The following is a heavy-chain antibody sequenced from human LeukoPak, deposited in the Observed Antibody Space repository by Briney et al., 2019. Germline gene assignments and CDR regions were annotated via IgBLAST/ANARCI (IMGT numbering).Heavy chain of an antibody. CDR1: GFTFSSYA. D-gene: IGHD6-19*01. V-gene: IGHV3-9*01. CDR3: AKGSDSSGWYGSDY. J-gene: IGHJ4*02. CDR2: ISWNSGSI. Sequence: GGSLRLSCAASGFTFSSYAMSWVRQAPGKGLEWVSGISWNSGSIGYADSVKGRFTISRDNAKNSLYLQMNSLRAEDTALYYCAKGSDSSGWYGSDYWGQGTLVTVSS.